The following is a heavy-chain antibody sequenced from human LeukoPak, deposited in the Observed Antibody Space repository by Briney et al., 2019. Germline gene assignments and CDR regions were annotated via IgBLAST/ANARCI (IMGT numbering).Heavy chain of an antibody. D-gene: IGHD3-3*01. V-gene: IGHV4-34*01. J-gene: IGHJ6*02. CDR3: ARGGGYDFWSGSGYYGMDV. CDR2: INHSGST. CDR1: GGSFSGYY. Sequence: SEPLSLTCAVYGGSFSGYYWSWIRQPPGKGLEWIGEINHSGSTNYNPSLKSRVTISVDTSKNQFSLKLSSVTAADTAVYYCARGGGYDFWSGSGYYGMDVWGQGTTVTVSS.